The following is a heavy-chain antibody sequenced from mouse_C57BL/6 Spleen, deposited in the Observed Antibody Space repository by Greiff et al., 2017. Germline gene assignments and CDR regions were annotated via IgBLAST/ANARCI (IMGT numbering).Heavy chain of an antibody. CDR2: IHPNSGST. J-gene: IGHJ2*01. V-gene: IGHV1-64*01. D-gene: IGHD1-1*01. Sequence: VQLQQPGAELVKPGASVKLSCKASGYTFTSYWMHWVKQRPGQGLEWIGMIHPNSGSTNYNEKFKSKATLTVGKSSSTAYMQLSSLTSEDSAVYYCAREENYGSSFGDYWGQGTTLTVSS. CDR3: AREENYGSSFGDY. CDR1: GYTFTSYW.